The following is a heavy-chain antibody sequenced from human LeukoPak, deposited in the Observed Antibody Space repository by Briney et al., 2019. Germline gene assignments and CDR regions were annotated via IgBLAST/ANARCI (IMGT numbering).Heavy chain of an antibody. D-gene: IGHD3-16*01. Sequence: QPGGSLRLSCVASGFSLTTYGMLWVRQAPGKGLQWVASMRSDGTSKYYGDSVEGRFTISRDNSKSTLYLLMNSLSAEDTGIYYCAKDRPIKGGFDPWGQGTPVTVSS. J-gene: IGHJ5*02. CDR2: MRSDGTSK. CDR3: AKDRPIKGGFDP. V-gene: IGHV3-30*02. CDR1: GFSLTTYG.